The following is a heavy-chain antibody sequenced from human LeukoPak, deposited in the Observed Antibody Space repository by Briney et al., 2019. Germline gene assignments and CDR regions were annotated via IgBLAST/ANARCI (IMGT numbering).Heavy chain of an antibody. J-gene: IGHJ4*02. CDR2: ISGSGGST. Sequence: GGSLRLSCAASGFTFSSYAMSWVRQAPEKGLEWVSAISGSGGSTYYADSVKGRFTISRDNSKNTLYLQMNSLRAEDTAVYYCAKVTMVRGVTIDYWGQGTLVTVSS. CDR3: AKVTMVRGVTIDY. D-gene: IGHD3-10*01. CDR1: GFTFSSYA. V-gene: IGHV3-23*01.